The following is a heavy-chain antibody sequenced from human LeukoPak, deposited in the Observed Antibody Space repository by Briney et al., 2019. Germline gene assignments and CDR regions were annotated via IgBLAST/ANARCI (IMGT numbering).Heavy chain of an antibody. CDR3: ASYRGVKSYFDY. J-gene: IGHJ4*02. D-gene: IGHD3-10*01. V-gene: IGHV4-59*12. Sequence: SETLSLTCTVSGGSISSYYWSWIRQPPGKGLEWIGYIYYSGSTNYNPSLKSRVTISVDTSKNQFSLKLSSVTAADTAVYYCASYRGVKSYFDYWGQGTLVTVSS. CDR1: GGSISSYY. CDR2: IYYSGST.